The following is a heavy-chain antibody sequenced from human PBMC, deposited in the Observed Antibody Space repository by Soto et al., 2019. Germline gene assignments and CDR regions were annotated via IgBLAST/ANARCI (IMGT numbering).Heavy chain of an antibody. CDR1: GFTFSSYA. Sequence: GGSLRLSCAASGFTFSSYAMHWVRQAPGKGLEWVAVISYDGSNKYYADSVKGRFTISRDNSKNTLYLQMNSLRAEDTAVYYCARDYSLWSSIGDYYYGMDVWGQGTTVTVSS. D-gene: IGHD3-10*01. CDR2: ISYDGSNK. J-gene: IGHJ6*02. V-gene: IGHV3-30-3*01. CDR3: ARDYSLWSSIGDYYYGMDV.